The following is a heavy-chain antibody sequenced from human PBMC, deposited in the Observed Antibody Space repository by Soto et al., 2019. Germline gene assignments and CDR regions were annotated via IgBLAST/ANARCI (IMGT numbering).Heavy chain of an antibody. J-gene: IGHJ4*02. Sequence: GGSLRLSCAASGFTVSSNYMSWVRQAPGKGLEWVSVIYSGGSTYYADSVKGRLTISSDNSKNTLYLQMNSLRAEDTAVYYCARGHEGYFDYWGQGTLVTVSS. CDR1: GFTVSSNY. CDR2: IYSGGST. CDR3: ARGHEGYFDY. V-gene: IGHV3-66*01.